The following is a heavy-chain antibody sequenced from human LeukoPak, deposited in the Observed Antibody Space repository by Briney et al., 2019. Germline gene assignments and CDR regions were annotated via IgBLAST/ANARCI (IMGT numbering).Heavy chain of an antibody. CDR1: GFTFSDYS. CDR2: ISGSSSYI. D-gene: IGHD2-2*01. CDR3: ARDCSSTTCNLN. J-gene: IGHJ4*02. Sequence: GGSLRLSCVVSGFTFSDYSMNWVRQAPGKGLEGGSAISGSSSYIYYAESVKGRFTISRDNAKNSLYLQMSSLRAEDTAVYYCARDCSSTTCNLNWGQGTLVTVSS. V-gene: IGHV3-21*01.